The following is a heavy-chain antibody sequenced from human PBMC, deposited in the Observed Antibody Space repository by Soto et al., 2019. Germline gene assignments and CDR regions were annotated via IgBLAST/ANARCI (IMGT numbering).Heavy chain of an antibody. CDR2: ISAYNGNT. D-gene: IGHD6-19*01. CDR1: GYTFTSYG. J-gene: IGHJ4*02. Sequence: QVQLVQSGAEVKKPGASVKVSCKASGYTFTSYGISWVRQAPGQGLEWMGWISAYNGNTNYAQKLQGRVTMTTDTSTSTAYMELRSLRSDYSVFAYCALVGVADHWFYYWGQGTLVTVSS. CDR3: ALVGVADHWFYY. V-gene: IGHV1-18*01.